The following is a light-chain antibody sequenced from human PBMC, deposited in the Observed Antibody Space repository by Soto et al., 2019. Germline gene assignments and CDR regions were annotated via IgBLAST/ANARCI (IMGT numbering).Light chain of an antibody. CDR2: DAS. V-gene: IGKV1-5*01. Sequence: DVEMTQSPSTLSASVGDRVTITCRASQSISNWLAWYQQKPGKASRLLIYDASSLDTGVPSRFSGSGSGTEFTLTITSLQPDDFATYYCQQYNSYSWTFGQGTKVDIK. CDR1: QSISNW. J-gene: IGKJ1*01. CDR3: QQYNSYSWT.